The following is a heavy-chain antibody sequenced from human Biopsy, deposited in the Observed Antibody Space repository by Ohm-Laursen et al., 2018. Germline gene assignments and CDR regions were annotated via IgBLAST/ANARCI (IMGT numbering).Heavy chain of an antibody. Sequence: GTLSLTCTVSGGSFTGHYWSWIRQPPGKGLEWIGHISCTGYTSYNASLKSRVTISVDTPRNHFSLRLSSLTAADTAVYYCARGSNDFGGLYFPRWGQGTLLTVSS. CDR3: ARGSNDFGGLYFPR. J-gene: IGHJ4*02. V-gene: IGHV4-59*11. CDR1: GGSFTGHY. D-gene: IGHD4-23*01. CDR2: ISCTGYT.